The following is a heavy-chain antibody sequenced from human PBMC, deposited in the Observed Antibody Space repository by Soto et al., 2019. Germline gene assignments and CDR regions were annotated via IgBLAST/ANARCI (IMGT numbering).Heavy chain of an antibody. CDR1: GYAFNSYC. D-gene: IGHD6-13*01. V-gene: IGHV1-18*01. CDR3: ARELGHQLVDY. Sequence: QVQLVQSGDEVKKPGASVKVSCKASGYAFNSYCIGWVRQAPGQGLEWMGWINAYNGSTNYAQKLQGRVTMTTDTSTSTAYMELRSLRSDDTAVYYCARELGHQLVDYWGQGTLVTVSS. J-gene: IGHJ4*02. CDR2: INAYNGST.